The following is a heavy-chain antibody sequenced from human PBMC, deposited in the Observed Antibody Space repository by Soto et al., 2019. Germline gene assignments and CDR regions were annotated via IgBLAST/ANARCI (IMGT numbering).Heavy chain of an antibody. D-gene: IGHD1-1*01. CDR1: W. J-gene: IGHJ6*02. CDR3: AREVNEVCMDV. CDR2: IYHSGST. Sequence: WWSWVRQPPGKGLEWIGEIYHSGSTNYNPSLKSRVTISVDKSKNQFSLKLSSVTAADTAVYYCAREVNEVCMDVWGQGTTVTVSS. V-gene: IGHV4-4*02.